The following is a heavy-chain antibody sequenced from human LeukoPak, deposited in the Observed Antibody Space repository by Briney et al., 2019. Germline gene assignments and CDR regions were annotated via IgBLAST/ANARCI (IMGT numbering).Heavy chain of an antibody. V-gene: IGHV4-39*01. J-gene: IGHJ3*02. CDR3: ASYDSSGYGLDAFDI. CDR2: IYYSGST. Sequence: PSETLSLTCTVSGGSISSSSYYWGWIRQPPGKGLEGIGSIYYSGSTYYNPSLKSRVTISVDTSKNQFSLKLSSVTAADTAVYYCASYDSSGYGLDAFDIWGQGTMVTVSS. D-gene: IGHD3-22*01. CDR1: GGSISSSSYY.